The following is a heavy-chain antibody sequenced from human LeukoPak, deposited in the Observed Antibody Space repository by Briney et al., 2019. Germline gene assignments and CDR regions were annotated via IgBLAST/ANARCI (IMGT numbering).Heavy chain of an antibody. J-gene: IGHJ4*02. CDR3: SREWGNGNDLRPDS. D-gene: IGHD1-1*01. Sequence: GGSLRLSCAASGFTVNGNYMSWVRQAPGKGLEWIGFIRSSIYGGTPKAAASVKGRFIFSRDDSKGVAYLRMNSLKTDDTAVYYCSREWGNGNDLRPDSWGQGTLVTVSS. V-gene: IGHV3-49*04. CDR1: GFTVNGNY. CDR2: IRSSIYGGTP.